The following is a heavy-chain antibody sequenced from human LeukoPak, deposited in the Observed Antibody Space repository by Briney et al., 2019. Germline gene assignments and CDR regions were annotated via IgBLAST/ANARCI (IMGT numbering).Heavy chain of an antibody. CDR2: INIGNGNT. Sequence: ASVNVSFKASGYTFINHAIRWVRQAPGQRLEWMGWINIGNGNTKYSQNFQGRITITRDTSATTAYMDLSSLRSEDTAMYYCARRLGRSFDYWGQGTLVTVSS. J-gene: IGHJ4*02. CDR3: ARRLGRSFDY. D-gene: IGHD2-21*01. CDR1: GYTFINHA. V-gene: IGHV1-3*04.